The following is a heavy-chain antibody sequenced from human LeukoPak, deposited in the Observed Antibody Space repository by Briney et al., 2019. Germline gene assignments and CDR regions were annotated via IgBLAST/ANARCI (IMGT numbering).Heavy chain of an antibody. CDR1: GGSISSSYW. D-gene: IGHD3-10*01. V-gene: IGHV4-4*02. J-gene: IGHJ4*02. CDR3: ARRHLWFGFFDY. Sequence: SGTLSLTCAVFGGSISSSYWWSWVRQSPEKGLEWIGEIYQNGNTNYNPSLKSRVTVSIAKSKNQFSLNLSSVTAADTAVYFCARRHLWFGFFDYWGQGTLVTVSS. CDR2: IYQNGNT.